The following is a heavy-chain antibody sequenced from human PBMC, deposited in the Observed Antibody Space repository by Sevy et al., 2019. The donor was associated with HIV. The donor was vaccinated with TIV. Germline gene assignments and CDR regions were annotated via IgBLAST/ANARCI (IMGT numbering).Heavy chain of an antibody. V-gene: IGHV3-48*01. J-gene: IGHJ4*02. D-gene: IGHD3-10*01. Sequence: GGSLRLSCAASGLTFSTYSMNWVRQAPGKGPEWVSYISSSSSTIYYADSVKGRFTISRDNAKNSLYLQMNSLRAEDTAVYYCASPLPFYYGSGSEEFDYWGRGTLVTVSS. CDR3: ASPLPFYYGSGSEEFDY. CDR1: GLTFSTYS. CDR2: ISSSSSTI.